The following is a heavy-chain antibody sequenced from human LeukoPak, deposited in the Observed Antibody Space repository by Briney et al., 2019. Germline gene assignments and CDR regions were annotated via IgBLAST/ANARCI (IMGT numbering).Heavy chain of an antibody. CDR2: IYHSGST. Sequence: SETLSLTCAVYGGSFSSGGYSWSWIRQPPGKGLEWIGYIYHSGSTYYNPSLKSRVTISVDRSKNQFSLKLSSVTAADTAVYYCARATTLIDYWGQGTLVTVSS. V-gene: IGHV4-30-2*01. J-gene: IGHJ4*02. D-gene: IGHD4-11*01. CDR3: ARATTLIDY. CDR1: GGSFSSGGYS.